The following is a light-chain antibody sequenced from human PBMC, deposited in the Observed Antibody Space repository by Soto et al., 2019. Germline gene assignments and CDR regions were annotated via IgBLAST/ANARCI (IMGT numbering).Light chain of an antibody. V-gene: IGKV1-5*01. CDR1: QSISSW. CDR2: DDS. Sequence: DIQMTQSPSTLSASVGDRVTITCRSSQSISSWLAWSQQKPGKAPNLLIYDDSTLESGVPSRFSGSRSGTEFTLTISSLQPDDFATYFCQHDNRESQTFGQRTKV. CDR3: QHDNRESQT. J-gene: IGKJ1*01.